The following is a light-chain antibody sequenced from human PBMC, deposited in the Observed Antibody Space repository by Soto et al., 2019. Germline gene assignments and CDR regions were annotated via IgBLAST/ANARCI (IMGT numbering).Light chain of an antibody. CDR1: QGVNSN. CDR2: AIS. J-gene: IGKJ4*01. CDR3: QQQTKLPLT. V-gene: IGKV3-15*01. Sequence: EIVMTQSPATLSVFPGQRATLSGRASQGVNSNLAWYQQKPGQAPRLLIYAISTRATGIPARFSGSGSGTEFTLAISSLQSEDFAVYYCQQQTKLPLTFGAGTKVEIK.